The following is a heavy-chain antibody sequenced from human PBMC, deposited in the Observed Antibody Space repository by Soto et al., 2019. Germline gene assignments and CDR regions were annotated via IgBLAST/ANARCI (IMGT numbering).Heavy chain of an antibody. CDR2: INHSGST. CDR3: ARSPNTRIPIYGVVFQNAFDI. D-gene: IGHD3-3*01. J-gene: IGHJ3*02. CDR1: GGSFSGYY. V-gene: IGHV4-34*01. Sequence: QVQLQQWGAGLLKPSETLSLTCAVYGGSFSGYYWSWIRQPPGKGLEWIGEINHSGSTNYNPSLMRRVTISVHTSKNQFSLKLSSVPVADTAVYYWARSPNTRIPIYGVVFQNAFDIWGQGTMVTVSS.